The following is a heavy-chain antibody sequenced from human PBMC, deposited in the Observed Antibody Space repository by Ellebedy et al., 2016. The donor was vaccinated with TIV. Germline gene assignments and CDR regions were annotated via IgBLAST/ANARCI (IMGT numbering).Heavy chain of an antibody. J-gene: IGHJ6*02. V-gene: IGHV3-7*01. D-gene: IGHD6-19*01. CDR3: ARVSVAGAYYYYGMDV. CDR1: GFTFSNYW. CDR2: IKQDGSEK. Sequence: GESLKISCAASGFTFSNYWMSWVRQGPGKGLEWVANIKQDGSEKYYVDSVKGRFTISRDNAKNSLYLQMNGLRAEDTAVYYCARVSVAGAYYYYGMDVWGQGTTVTVSS.